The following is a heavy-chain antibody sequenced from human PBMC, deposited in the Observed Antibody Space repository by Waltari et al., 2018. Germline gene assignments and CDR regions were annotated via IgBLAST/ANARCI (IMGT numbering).Heavy chain of an antibody. CDR2: INHSGST. J-gene: IGHJ4*02. Sequence: QVQLQQWGAGLLKPSETLSLTCAVYGGSFSGYYWSWIRQPPGKGLEWIGEINHSGSTNYSPSLKSRVTISVYTSNNQFSLKLSSVTAADTAVYYCARKNKGTYYYGSGSYYNARFDYCGQGTLVTVSS. D-gene: IGHD3-10*01. CDR3: ARKNKGTYYYGSGSYYNARFDY. CDR1: GGSFSGYY. V-gene: IGHV4-34*01.